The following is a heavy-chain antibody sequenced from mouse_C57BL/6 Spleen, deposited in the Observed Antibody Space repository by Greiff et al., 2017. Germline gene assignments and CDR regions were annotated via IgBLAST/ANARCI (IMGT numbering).Heavy chain of an antibody. J-gene: IGHJ3*01. CDR1: GYTFTEYT. CDR2: FYPGSGSI. D-gene: IGHD2-1*01. CDR3: ARHEGGIYYGSYGWFAD. V-gene: IGHV1-62-2*01. Sequence: QVQLQQSGAELVKPGASVKLSCKASGYTFTEYTIHWVKQRSGQGLEWIGWFYPGSGSIKYNEKFKDKATLTADKSSSTAYMELSRLTSEDSAVYFCARHEGGIYYGSYGWFADWGKGALVTVAA.